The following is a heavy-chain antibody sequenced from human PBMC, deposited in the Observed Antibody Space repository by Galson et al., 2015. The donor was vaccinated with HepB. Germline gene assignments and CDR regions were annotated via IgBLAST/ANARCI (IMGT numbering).Heavy chain of an antibody. V-gene: IGHV1-18*01. CDR2: INPYNGNT. CDR3: ARLGAAAGFLGY. CDR1: GFNFNNFS. D-gene: IGHD6-13*01. Sequence: SVKVSCKASGFNFNNFSISWVRQAPGQGLEWMGRINPYNGNTNYVQSLQGRVTITTDTSTSTAYMELRSLTSDDTAVYYCARLGAAAGFLGYWGQGTLVTVYS. J-gene: IGHJ4*02.